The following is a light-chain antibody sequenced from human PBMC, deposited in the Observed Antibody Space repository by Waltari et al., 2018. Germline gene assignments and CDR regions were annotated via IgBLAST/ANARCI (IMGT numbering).Light chain of an antibody. CDR1: TGDVSSGHY. CDR3: LLSYSDGWV. CDR2: DTS. Sequence: QAVVTQEPSLTVSPGGTVTLTCGSSTGDVSSGHYPYWLQQKPGQAPRTLFYDTSNKHSWTPARFSGSLLGGQAALTLSGAQPEDEAEYHCLLSYSDGWVFGGGTKLTVL. V-gene: IGLV7-46*01. J-gene: IGLJ3*02.